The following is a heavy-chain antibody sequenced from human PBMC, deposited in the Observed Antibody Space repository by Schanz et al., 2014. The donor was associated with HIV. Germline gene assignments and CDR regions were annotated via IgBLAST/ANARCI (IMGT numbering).Heavy chain of an antibody. CDR2: MSYDGVRK. CDR1: GFTFNSYG. CDR3: AKPEYDSRGNSQSHFDY. Sequence: QVQLVESGGGVVQPGRSLRLSCAASGFTFNSYGMHWVRQAPGKGLEWVSVMSYDGVRKYLGDSVKGRFTISRDNSKNTVYLQMTTLRIDDTAVYYCAKPEYDSRGNSQSHFDYWGQGTLVTVSS. V-gene: IGHV3-33*05. J-gene: IGHJ4*02. D-gene: IGHD3-22*01.